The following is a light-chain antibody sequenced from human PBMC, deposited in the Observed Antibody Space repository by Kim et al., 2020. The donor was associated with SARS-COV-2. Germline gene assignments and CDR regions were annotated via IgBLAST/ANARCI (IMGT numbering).Light chain of an antibody. V-gene: IGKV1-9*01. CDR3: QQLNSFPIT. CDR2: AAS. Sequence: ASVGDRFTITCRASQGISSSLAWYQQKPGKAPKLLIYAASTLQSGVPSRFSGSGSGTDFTLTIDSLQPEDFATYYCQQLNSFPITFGQGTRLEIK. CDR1: QGISSS. J-gene: IGKJ5*01.